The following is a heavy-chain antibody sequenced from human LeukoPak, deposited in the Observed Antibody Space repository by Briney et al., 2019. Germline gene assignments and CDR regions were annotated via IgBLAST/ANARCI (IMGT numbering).Heavy chain of an antibody. Sequence: GGSLRLSCAASGFTFSDYYMSWIRQAPGQGLEWVSYISSSSYTNYADSVKGRFTISRDNAKNSLYLQMYSLRAEDTAVYYCARVLWFGEYDAFDIWGQGTMVTVSS. D-gene: IGHD3-10*01. CDR1: GFTFSDYY. CDR2: ISSSSYT. CDR3: ARVLWFGEYDAFDI. J-gene: IGHJ3*02. V-gene: IGHV3-11*06.